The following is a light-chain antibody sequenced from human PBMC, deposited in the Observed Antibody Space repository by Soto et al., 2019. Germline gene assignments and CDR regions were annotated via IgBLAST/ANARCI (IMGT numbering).Light chain of an antibody. CDR1: SSEDGGYNY. Sequence: QSVLTQPASVSGSPGQSITISCTGTSSEDGGYNYVSWYQQHPGKAPKLMIYDVSNRPSGVSNRFSGSQSGNTASLTISGFQAEDEADYYCSSYTSSSTLVFGTGAKVTVL. V-gene: IGLV2-14*01. J-gene: IGLJ1*01. CDR3: SSYTSSSTLV. CDR2: DVS.